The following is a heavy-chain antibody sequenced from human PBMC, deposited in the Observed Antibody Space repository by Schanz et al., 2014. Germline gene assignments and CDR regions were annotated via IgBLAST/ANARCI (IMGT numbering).Heavy chain of an antibody. CDR1: GFTFRSYG. Sequence: QVQLVESGGGVVQPGGSLRLSCAASGFTFRSYGMHWVRQAPGKGLEWVALITYDGSSKNHADSVQGRFTISRDNSKNALYLQMNSLRDEDTCVYYCARGRGVVAKIFDVWGQGTMVTGSS. CDR3: ARGRGVVAKIFDV. V-gene: IGHV3-33*01. J-gene: IGHJ3*01. CDR2: ITYDGSSK. D-gene: IGHD3-22*01.